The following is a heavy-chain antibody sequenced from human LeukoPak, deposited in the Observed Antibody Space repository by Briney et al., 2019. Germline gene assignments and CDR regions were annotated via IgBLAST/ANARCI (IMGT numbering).Heavy chain of an antibody. CDR1: GFTFSSYS. CDR2: ISSSSSTI. J-gene: IGHJ4*02. D-gene: IGHD6-13*01. Sequence: GGSLRLSCAASGFTFSSYSMNWVRQAPGKGLEWVSYISSSSSTIYYADSVKGRFTISRDNAKNSLYLQMNSLRAEDTAVYYCARLPRDSSSWYSNYRGQGTLVTVSS. V-gene: IGHV3-48*01. CDR3: ARLPRDSSSWYSNY.